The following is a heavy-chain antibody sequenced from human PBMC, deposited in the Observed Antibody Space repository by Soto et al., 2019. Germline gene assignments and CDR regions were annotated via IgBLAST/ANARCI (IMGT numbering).Heavy chain of an antibody. Sequence: PVGSLRLPCAASGFTFSSYSMNWVRQAPGKGLEWVSYISSSSSTIYYADSVKGRFTISRDNAKNSLYLQMNSLRDEDTAVYYCATTQYYDYAPFDPWGQGTLVTVSS. V-gene: IGHV3-48*02. J-gene: IGHJ5*02. CDR2: ISSSSSTI. D-gene: IGHD3-16*01. CDR1: GFTFSSYS. CDR3: ATTQYYDYAPFDP.